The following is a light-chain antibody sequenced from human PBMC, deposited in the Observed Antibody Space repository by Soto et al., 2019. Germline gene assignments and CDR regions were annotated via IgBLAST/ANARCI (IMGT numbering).Light chain of an antibody. V-gene: IGKV1-9*01. CDR3: QQLSHYPYT. CDR2: DSS. CDR1: FDISRS. J-gene: IGKJ2*01. Sequence: DIQFTQFPSFPSASVEGKVPNPCPARFDISRSLAWYQQEPGKPPKLLIYDSSTLQTGVPSRFTGSGSGRKFTLTISGLQFGDFATYFCQQLSHYPYTFGQGTKLEI.